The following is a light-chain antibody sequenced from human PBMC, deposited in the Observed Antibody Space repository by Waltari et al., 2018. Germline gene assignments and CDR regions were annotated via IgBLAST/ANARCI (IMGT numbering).Light chain of an antibody. CDR1: QSPLHSTGNMY. CDR2: SVS. Sequence: DIVMTQSPLSLSVTPGEPASISCRSSQSPLHSTGNMYLDWYLQKPGQSPQLLIYSVSNRPSGVPDRFSGSGSGTDFTLKISRVEAEDVGVYYCMEAVQTLTFGGGTKVEIK. V-gene: IGKV2-28*01. J-gene: IGKJ4*01. CDR3: MEAVQTLT.